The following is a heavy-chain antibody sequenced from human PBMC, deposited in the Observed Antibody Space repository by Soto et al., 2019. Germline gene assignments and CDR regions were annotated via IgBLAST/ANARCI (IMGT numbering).Heavy chain of an antibody. Sequence: PAETLSLTCTGSGVSISRESNYLGWIRPPPGQGLEWIVSSYCGGRTFYNPSLKSRVTIWGDTSKNQFSLKLTSVTAADTAVYYCARDGSISWFFTWGRGVLVTVSS. CDR2: SYCGGRT. CDR1: GVSISRESNY. CDR3: ARDGSISWFFT. V-gene: IGHV4-39*02. J-gene: IGHJ5*02. D-gene: IGHD1-26*01.